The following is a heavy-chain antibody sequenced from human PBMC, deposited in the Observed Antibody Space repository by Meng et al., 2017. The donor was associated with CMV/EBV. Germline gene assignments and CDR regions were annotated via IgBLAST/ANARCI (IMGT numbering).Heavy chain of an antibody. CDR1: GGSVSNGSYY. Sequence: QVQLQESGPGLVKPSETLSLTCSVSGGSVSNGSYYWTWIRQPPGKGLEWIGYIYHSGSTNYNPSLKSRVTISVDASRDQFSLRLSSVTAADTAVYYCARCTNYFDPWGQGTLVTVSS. V-gene: IGHV4-61*01. J-gene: IGHJ5*02. D-gene: IGHD4/OR15-4a*01. CDR2: IYHSGST. CDR3: ARCTNYFDP.